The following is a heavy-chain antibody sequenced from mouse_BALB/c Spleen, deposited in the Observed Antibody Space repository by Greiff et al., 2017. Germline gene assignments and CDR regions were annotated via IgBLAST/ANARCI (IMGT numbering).Heavy chain of an antibody. CDR2: IDPETGGT. Sequence: VQLQQSGAELVRPGASVTLSCKASGYTFTDYEMHWVKQTPVHGLEWIGAIDPETGGTAYTQKFKGKATLTADKSSSTAYMELRSLTSADSAVYYCTSDDYDWIYAMDYWGKGTSVTGAS. V-gene: IGHV1-15*01. D-gene: IGHD2-4*01. CDR3: TSDDYDWIYAMDY. J-gene: IGHJ4*01. CDR1: GYTFTDYE.